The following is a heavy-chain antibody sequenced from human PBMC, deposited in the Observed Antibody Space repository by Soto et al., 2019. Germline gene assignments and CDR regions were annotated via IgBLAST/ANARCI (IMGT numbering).Heavy chain of an antibody. CDR1: GGTFSSYT. CDR2: IIPILGIA. V-gene: IGHV1-69*02. Sequence: ASVKVSCKASGGTFSSYTISWVRQAPGQGLEWMGRIIPILGIANYAQKFQGRVTITADKSTSTAYMELSSLRSEDTAVYYCASREGPSPRGSYYYYYMDVWGKGTTVTVSS. D-gene: IGHD1-26*01. J-gene: IGHJ6*03. CDR3: ASREGPSPRGSYYYYYMDV.